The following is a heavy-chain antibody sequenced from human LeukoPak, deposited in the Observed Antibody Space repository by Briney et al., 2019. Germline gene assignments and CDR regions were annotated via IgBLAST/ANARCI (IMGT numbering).Heavy chain of an antibody. J-gene: IGHJ4*02. Sequence: ASVKVSCKASGYTFIGYYMHWVRQAPGQGLEWMGWINPNSGGTNYAQKFQGRVTMTRDTSISTAYMELSRLRSDDTAVYYCARVLEYSSKGDYWGQGTLVTVSS. CDR2: INPNSGGT. CDR3: ARVLEYSSKGDY. V-gene: IGHV1-2*02. D-gene: IGHD6-13*01. CDR1: GYTFIGYY.